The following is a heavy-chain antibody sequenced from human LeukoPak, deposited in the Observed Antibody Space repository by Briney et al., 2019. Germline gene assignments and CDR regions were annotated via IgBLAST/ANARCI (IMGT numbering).Heavy chain of an antibody. D-gene: IGHD3-9*01. CDR2: ISWNSGSI. J-gene: IGHJ4*02. CDR3: AKARGYDILTGYSYFDY. Sequence: PGGSLRLSCAASGFTFGDYAMHWVRQAPGKGLEWVSGISWNSGSIGYADSVKGRFTISRDNAKNSLYLQMNSLGAEDMALYYCAKARGYDILTGYSYFDYWGQGTLVTVSS. CDR1: GFTFGDYA. V-gene: IGHV3-9*03.